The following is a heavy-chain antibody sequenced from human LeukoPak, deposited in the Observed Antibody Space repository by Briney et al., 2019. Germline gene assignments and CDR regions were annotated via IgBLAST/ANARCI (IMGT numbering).Heavy chain of an antibody. J-gene: IGHJ4*02. CDR1: GFTCSSYA. Sequence: GGSLRLSCAASGFTCSSYAMSWVRQAPGKGLEWVSGISGSGGSTYYADSVKGRFTISRDNSKNTLYLQMNSLRAEDTAVYYCAKTKLGATFDYWGQGTLVTVSS. CDR3: AKTKLGATFDY. D-gene: IGHD1-26*01. CDR2: ISGSGGST. V-gene: IGHV3-23*01.